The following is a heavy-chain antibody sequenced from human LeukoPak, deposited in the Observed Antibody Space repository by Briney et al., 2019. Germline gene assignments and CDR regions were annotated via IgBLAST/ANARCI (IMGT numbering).Heavy chain of an antibody. J-gene: IGHJ4*02. V-gene: IGHV4-61*02. D-gene: IGHD3-22*01. CDR2: IYTSGST. Sequence: SQTLSLTCTVSGGSISSGDNYWSWIRQPAGKGLEWIGRIYTSGSTNYNPSLKSRVTISGDTSKNQFSLRLSSVTAADTAVYYCARASYSYDINGWVPFDYWGQGTLATVSS. CDR3: ARASYSYDINGWVPFDY. CDR1: GGSISSGDNY.